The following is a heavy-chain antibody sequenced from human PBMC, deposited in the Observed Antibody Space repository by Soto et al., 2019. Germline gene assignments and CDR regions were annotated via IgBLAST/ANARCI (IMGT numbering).Heavy chain of an antibody. CDR1: GGTFSSYA. CDR2: IIPIFGTA. CDR3: ARGIVVVPAAIPDWFDP. J-gene: IGHJ5*02. Sequence: SVKVSCKASGGTFSSYAISWVRQAPGQGLEWMGGIIPIFGTANYAQKFQGRVTITADESTSTAYMELSSLRSEDTAVYYCARGIVVVPAAIPDWFDPWGQGTPVTVSS. D-gene: IGHD2-2*02. V-gene: IGHV1-69*13.